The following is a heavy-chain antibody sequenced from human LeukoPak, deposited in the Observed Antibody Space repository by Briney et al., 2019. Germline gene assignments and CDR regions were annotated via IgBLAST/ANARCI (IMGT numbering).Heavy chain of an antibody. Sequence: SETLSLTCTVSGGSISGYYWSWLRQPPGKGLEWLGYIYYSGSTNYNPSLKSRVTISVETSKNQFSLRLSSVTAADTAVYYCAKETGGSYSNDAFDIWGQGTMVTVSS. CDR3: AKETGGSYSNDAFDI. V-gene: IGHV4-59*01. CDR1: GGSISGYY. J-gene: IGHJ3*02. CDR2: IYYSGST. D-gene: IGHD1-26*01.